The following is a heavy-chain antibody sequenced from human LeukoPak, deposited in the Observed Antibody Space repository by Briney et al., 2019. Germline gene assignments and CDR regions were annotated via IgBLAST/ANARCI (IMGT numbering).Heavy chain of an antibody. V-gene: IGHV3-66*02. D-gene: IGHD6-19*01. CDR2: IYSGGST. CDR1: GFTVSSNY. Sequence: GGSLSLSCAASGFTVSSNYMSWVRQAPGKGLEWVSVIYSGGSTYYADSVKGRFTISRDNSKNTLYLQMNSLRAEDTAVYYCARDSYSSGWYLTSYYYYYMDVWGKGTTVTVSS. J-gene: IGHJ6*03. CDR3: ARDSYSSGWYLTSYYYYYMDV.